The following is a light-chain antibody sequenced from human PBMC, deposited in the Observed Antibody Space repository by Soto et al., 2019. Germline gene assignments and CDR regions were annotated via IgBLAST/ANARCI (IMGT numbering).Light chain of an antibody. CDR2: EVS. CDR3: SSYTTSSTVL. Sequence: QSALTQPASVSGSPGQSITISCTGTSSDVGGYNSVSWYQQYPGKAPKLMIYEVSDRPSGVSNRFSGSKSGNTASLTISGLQADDEAGYYCSSYTTSSTVLFGGGTKVTVL. J-gene: IGLJ2*01. CDR1: SSDVGGYNS. V-gene: IGLV2-14*01.